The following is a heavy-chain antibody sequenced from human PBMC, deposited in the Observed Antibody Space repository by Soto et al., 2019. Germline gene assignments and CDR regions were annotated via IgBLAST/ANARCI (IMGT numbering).Heavy chain of an antibody. D-gene: IGHD4-17*01. CDR1: GFTFSSSA. CDR2: ISSNGGST. J-gene: IGHJ2*01. Sequence: SLGSFWSASGFTFSSSAMHWVRQAPGKGLEYVSAISSNGGSTYYADSVKGRFTISRDNSKNTLYLQMSSLRAEDTAVYYCVKDYGDYRYFDLWGRGTLVTVSS. CDR3: VKDYGDYRYFDL. V-gene: IGHV3-64D*06.